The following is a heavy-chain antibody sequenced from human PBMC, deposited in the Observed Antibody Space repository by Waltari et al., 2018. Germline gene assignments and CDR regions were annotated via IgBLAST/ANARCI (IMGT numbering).Heavy chain of an antibody. D-gene: IGHD6-19*01. CDR3: ARSYSSGLDY. CDR2: IYYSGST. V-gene: IGHV4-59*01. Sequence: QVQLQESGSGLVKPSETLSLTCTVSGGSISSYYWSWIRQPPGKGLEWIGCIYYSGSTNHNPSLKSRVTISVDTSKNQFSLKLSSVTAADTAVYYCARSYSSGLDYWGQGTLVTVSS. J-gene: IGHJ4*02. CDR1: GGSISSYY.